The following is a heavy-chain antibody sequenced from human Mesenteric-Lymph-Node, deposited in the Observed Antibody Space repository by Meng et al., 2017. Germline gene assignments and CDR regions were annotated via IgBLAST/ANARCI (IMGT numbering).Heavy chain of an antibody. Sequence: GESLKISCAASGFTFSSYAMHWVRQAPGKGLEWVAVISYDGSNKYYADSAKGRFTISRDNSKNTLYLQMNSLRAEDTAVYYCARVGYYYGSGSYVNFDYWGQGTLVTVSS. D-gene: IGHD3-10*01. J-gene: IGHJ4*02. CDR2: ISYDGSNK. CDR3: ARVGYYYGSGSYVNFDY. CDR1: GFTFSSYA. V-gene: IGHV3-30*01.